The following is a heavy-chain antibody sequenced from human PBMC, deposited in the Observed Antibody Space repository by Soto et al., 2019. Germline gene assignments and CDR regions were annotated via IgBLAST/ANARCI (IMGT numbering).Heavy chain of an antibody. V-gene: IGHV3-7*01. CDR3: ARDLYDFWSGYYIDY. D-gene: IGHD3-3*01. J-gene: IGHJ4*02. Sequence: GGSRLSCAASGFTFSSYWMSWVRQAPGKGLEWVANIKQDGSEKYYVDSVKGRFTISRDNAKNSLYLQMNSLRAEDTAVYYCARDLYDFWSGYYIDYWGQGTLVTVSS. CDR1: GFTFSSYW. CDR2: IKQDGSEK.